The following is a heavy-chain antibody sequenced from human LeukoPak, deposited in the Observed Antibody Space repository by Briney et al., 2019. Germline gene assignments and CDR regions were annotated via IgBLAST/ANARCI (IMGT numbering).Heavy chain of an antibody. CDR1: GFTFSSYA. CDR3: AKSGHWDQQWLVRVNTPIDY. Sequence: GRSLRLSCAASGFTFSSYAMNWVRQAPGKGLEWVSGISGSRGYTYYADSVKGRFTISRDNSKNTLYLQMSSLRAEDTAVYYCAKSGHWDQQWLVRVNTPIDYWGQGTLVTVSS. V-gene: IGHV3-23*01. J-gene: IGHJ4*02. D-gene: IGHD6-19*01. CDR2: ISGSRGYT.